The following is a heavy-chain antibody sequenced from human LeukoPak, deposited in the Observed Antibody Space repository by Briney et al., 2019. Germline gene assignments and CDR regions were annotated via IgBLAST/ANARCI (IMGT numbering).Heavy chain of an antibody. CDR1: GGSISSQY. V-gene: IGHV4-59*11. D-gene: IGHD6-6*01. Sequence: KPSETLSLTCTVSGGSISSQYWSWIRQPPGKGLEWIGYISYSGSTSYNPSLKSRVTISADTSKSQFSLRLRSVTAADTAVYYCARDIISEYSRSHSHFDPWGQGTLVTVSS. CDR3: ARDIISEYSRSHSHFDP. CDR2: ISYSGST. J-gene: IGHJ5*02.